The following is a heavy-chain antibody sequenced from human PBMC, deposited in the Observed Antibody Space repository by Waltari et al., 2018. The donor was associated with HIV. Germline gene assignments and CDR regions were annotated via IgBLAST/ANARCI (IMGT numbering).Heavy chain of an antibody. CDR1: GYTFTIYG. D-gene: IGHD3-10*01. V-gene: IGHV1-18*01. CDR2: ISPYNGNT. Sequence: QARLVQSGAEVKKPGASVKVSCKTSGYTFTIYGISWVRQAPGQGLEWMGWISPYNGNTYYAQNLKGRVTCTTDSSRTAYMELRSLRSDGTAVYFCAREGYYYGSGTYAPPRYYGMDVWGQGTTVTVSS. J-gene: IGHJ6*02. CDR3: AREGYYYGSGTYAPPRYYGMDV.